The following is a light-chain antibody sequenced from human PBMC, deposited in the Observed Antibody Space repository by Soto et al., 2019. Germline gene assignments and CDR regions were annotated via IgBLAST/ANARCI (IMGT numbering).Light chain of an antibody. Sequence: IVFTPYPGTLSFSPGERATLSCSASQNINSDYFALYQQKAGQAPRLLILGASTRATGIPDRFSGSGSGTDFTLTISGLEPEDFAVYYCQKYGSSPWKFGQGTKVDIK. J-gene: IGKJ1*01. CDR1: QNINSDY. CDR2: GAS. CDR3: QKYGSSPWK. V-gene: IGKV3-20*01.